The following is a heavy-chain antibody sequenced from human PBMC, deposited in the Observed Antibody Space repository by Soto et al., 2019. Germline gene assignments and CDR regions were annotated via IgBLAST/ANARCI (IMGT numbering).Heavy chain of an antibody. J-gene: IGHJ4*02. Sequence: SGPTLVNPTQTLTLTCTFSGFSLSTSGVGVGWIRQPPGKALEWLALIYWDDDKRYSPSLKSRLTITKDTSKNQVVLTMTNMDPVDTATYYCARILSYYDSSGYPPYFDYWGQGTLVTVSS. D-gene: IGHD3-22*01. CDR1: GFSLSTSGVG. CDR3: ARILSYYDSSGYPPYFDY. CDR2: IYWDDDK. V-gene: IGHV2-5*02.